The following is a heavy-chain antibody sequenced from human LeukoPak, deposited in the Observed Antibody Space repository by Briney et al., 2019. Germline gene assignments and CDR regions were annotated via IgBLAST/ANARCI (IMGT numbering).Heavy chain of an antibody. D-gene: IGHD1-1*01. CDR1: GGSISSGSYS. CDR3: ARGAGSTTSNDAFDI. V-gene: IGHV4-30-4*07. J-gene: IGHJ3*02. Sequence: SETLSLTCAVSGGSISSGSYSWSWIRQPPGKGLEWIGYFYYTGSTYYNPSLKSRVTISVDTSKNQFSLKLSSVTAADTAMYYRARGAGSTTSNDAFDIWGQGTMVTVSS. CDR2: FYYTGST.